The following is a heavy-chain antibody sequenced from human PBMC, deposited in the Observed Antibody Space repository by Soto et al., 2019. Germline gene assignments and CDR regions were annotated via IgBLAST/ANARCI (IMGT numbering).Heavy chain of an antibody. Sequence: ASVKVSCKASGYTFTGYYMHWVRQAPGQGLEWMGWINPNSGATNYAQKFQGRVTMTRDTSISTAYMELSSLRFDDTAKYYCAPSRAAAGTEGLDYWGQGTLVTASS. CDR3: APSRAAAGTEGLDY. CDR1: GYTFTGYY. V-gene: IGHV1-2*02. J-gene: IGHJ4*02. CDR2: INPNSGAT. D-gene: IGHD6-13*01.